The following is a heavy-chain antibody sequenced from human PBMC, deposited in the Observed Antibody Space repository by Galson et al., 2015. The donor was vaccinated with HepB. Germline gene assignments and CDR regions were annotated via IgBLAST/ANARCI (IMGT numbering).Heavy chain of an antibody. CDR1: GYSFTSYW. D-gene: IGHD3-10*01. CDR3: TSRGYFGEPPSGFNI. J-gene: IGHJ3*02. CDR2: IYPGDSDT. V-gene: IGHV5-51*01. Sequence: QSGAEVKKPGESLKISCKGSGYSFTSYWIGWVRQMPGKGLEWMGIIYPGDSDTRYSPSFQGQVTISADKSISTAYLQWSSLKAADTAMYYCTSRGYFGEPPSGFNIWGQGTVVTVSS.